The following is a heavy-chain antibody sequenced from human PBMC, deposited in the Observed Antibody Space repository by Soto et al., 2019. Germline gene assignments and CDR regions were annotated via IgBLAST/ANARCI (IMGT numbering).Heavy chain of an antibody. Sequence: QVQLQQWGAGLLKPSETLSLTCAVYGGSFSGYYWSWIRQPPGKGLEWIGEINHSGSTNYNPSLKSRVTISVDTSKNQFSLKLSSVTAADTAVYYCARGQSLELTWIQLWLRQNWFDPWGQGTLVTVSS. CDR3: ARGQSLELTWIQLWLRQNWFDP. J-gene: IGHJ5*02. V-gene: IGHV4-34*01. D-gene: IGHD5-18*01. CDR1: GGSFSGYY. CDR2: INHSGST.